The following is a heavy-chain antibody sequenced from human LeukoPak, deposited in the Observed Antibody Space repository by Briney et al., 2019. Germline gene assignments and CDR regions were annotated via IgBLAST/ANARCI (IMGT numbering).Heavy chain of an antibody. CDR2: ISWNSGSI. J-gene: IGHJ5*02. CDR1: GFNVSTNY. CDR3: TRLVAGTPNWFDP. Sequence: PGGSLRLSCAASGFNVSTNYMSWVRQAPGKGLEWVSGISWNSGSIGYADSVKGRFTISRDNAKNSLYLQMNSLRVEDTAFYYCTRLVAGTPNWFDPWGQGTLVTVSS. V-gene: IGHV3-9*01. D-gene: IGHD6-19*01.